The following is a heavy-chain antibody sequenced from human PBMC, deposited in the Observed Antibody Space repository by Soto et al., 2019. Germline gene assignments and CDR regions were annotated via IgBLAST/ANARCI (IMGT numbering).Heavy chain of an antibody. V-gene: IGHV4-61*01. CDR1: GGSVSSGSYY. J-gene: IGHJ4*02. Sequence: SETLSLTCTVSGGSVSSGSYYWSWIRQPPGKGLEWIGYIYYSGSTNYNPSLKSRVTISVDTSKNQFSLKLSSVTAADTAVYYCARGFYYDSSGYPDYWGQGTLVTVSS. D-gene: IGHD3-22*01. CDR2: IYYSGST. CDR3: ARGFYYDSSGYPDY.